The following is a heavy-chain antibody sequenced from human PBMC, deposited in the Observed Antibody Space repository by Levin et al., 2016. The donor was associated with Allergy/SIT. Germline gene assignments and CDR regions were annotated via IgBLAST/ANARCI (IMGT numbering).Heavy chain of an antibody. D-gene: IGHD6-19*01. Sequence: GESLKISCVAPGFTLTSNSMFWVRQAPGKGLEWVSSISSSSSYIYYADSVKGRFTISRDNAKNSLYLQMNSLRAEDTAVYYCARAPSAWYLDYWGQGTLVTVSS. J-gene: IGHJ4*02. CDR1: GFTLTSNS. CDR2: ISSSSSYI. CDR3: ARAPSAWYLDY. V-gene: IGHV3-21*01.